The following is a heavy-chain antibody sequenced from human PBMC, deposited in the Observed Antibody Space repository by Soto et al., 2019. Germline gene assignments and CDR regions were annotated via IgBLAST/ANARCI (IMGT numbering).Heavy chain of an antibody. J-gene: IGHJ4*02. CDR3: AKTGGFSGSYHFIS. CDR2: ISSSGDVT. CDR1: GITFSSYS. D-gene: IGHD1-26*01. V-gene: IGHV3-23*01. Sequence: DEQLLESGGGLVQPGGSLRLSCAASGITFSSYSMSWVRQSPGKGLGWVSSISSSGDVTYDAVSVKGRFTISRDNSKNALYLPMNSLRAEDTAIYYCAKTGGFSGSYHFISWGQGTLVTVSS.